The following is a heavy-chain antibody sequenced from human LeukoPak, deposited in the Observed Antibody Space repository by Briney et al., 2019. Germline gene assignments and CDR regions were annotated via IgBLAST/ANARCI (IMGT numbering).Heavy chain of an antibody. CDR1: GFTFSSYA. CDR3: AKDSDYYDSLDY. V-gene: IGHV3-23*01. D-gene: IGHD3-22*01. CDR2: ISGSGGST. J-gene: IGHJ4*02. Sequence: GALRLSCAASGFTFSSYAMSWVRQAPGKGLEWVSAISGSGGSTYYADSVKGRFTISRDNAKNSLYLQMNSLRAEDTALYYCAKDSDYYDSLDYWGQGTLVTVSS.